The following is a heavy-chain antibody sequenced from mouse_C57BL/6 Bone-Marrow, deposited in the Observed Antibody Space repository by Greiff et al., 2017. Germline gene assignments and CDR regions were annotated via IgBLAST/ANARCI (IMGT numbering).Heavy chain of an antibody. CDR1: GFTFSDYG. D-gene: IGHD1-1*01. Sequence: EVQVVESGGGLVKPGGSLKLSCAASGFTFSDYGMHWVRQAPEKGLEWVAYISSGSSTIYYADTVKGRFTISRDNAKNTLFLQMTSLRSEDTAMYYCARDYGSSYAFAYWGQGTLVTVSA. CDR3: ARDYGSSYAFAY. V-gene: IGHV5-17*01. J-gene: IGHJ3*01. CDR2: ISSGSSTI.